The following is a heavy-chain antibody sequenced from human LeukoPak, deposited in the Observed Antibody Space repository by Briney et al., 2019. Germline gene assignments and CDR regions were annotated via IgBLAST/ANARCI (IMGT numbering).Heavy chain of an antibody. CDR2: INPSGGST. CDR3: ARDQCSSTSCYGVYYYYGMDV. CDR1: GYTFTSYY. J-gene: IGHJ6*02. Sequence: ASVKVSCKASGYTFTSYYMHWVRQAPGQGLEWMGIINPSGGSTSYAQKFQGRVTMTRDTSTSTVYVELSSLRSEDTAVYYCARDQCSSTSCYGVYYYYGMDVWGQGTMVTVSS. D-gene: IGHD2-2*01. V-gene: IGHV1-46*01.